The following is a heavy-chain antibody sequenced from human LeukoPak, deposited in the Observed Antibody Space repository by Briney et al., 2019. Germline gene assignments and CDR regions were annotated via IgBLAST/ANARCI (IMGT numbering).Heavy chain of an antibody. D-gene: IGHD4-23*01. J-gene: IGHJ3*02. CDR1: GFTFSSYA. CDR2: ITGSGGNT. Sequence: GGSLGLSCAASGFTFSSYAMNWVRQAPGKGLEWVSTITGSGGNTYFADSVKGRFTISRDSSKNTLSLQMNSLRAEDTAVYYCAKSRGGNSYDAFDIWGQGTMVTVSS. V-gene: IGHV3-23*01. CDR3: AKSRGGNSYDAFDI.